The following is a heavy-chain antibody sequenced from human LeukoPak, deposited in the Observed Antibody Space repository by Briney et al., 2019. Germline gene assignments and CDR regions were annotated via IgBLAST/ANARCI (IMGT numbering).Heavy chain of an antibody. CDR1: GGSISSYY. CDR2: IYYSGST. CDR3: ARLERRVSSNFDY. D-gene: IGHD1-1*01. Sequence: PSETLSLTCTVSGGSISSYYWSWIRQPPGKGLEWIGYIYYSGSTNYNPSLKSRVTISVDKSKNQFSLKLSSVTAADTAVYYCARLERRVSSNFDYWGQGTLVTVSS. J-gene: IGHJ4*02. V-gene: IGHV4-59*12.